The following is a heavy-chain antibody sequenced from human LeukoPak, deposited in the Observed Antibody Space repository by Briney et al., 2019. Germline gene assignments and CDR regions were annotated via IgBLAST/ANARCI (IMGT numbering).Heavy chain of an antibody. CDR3: ARAQGRGSSGFSVDY. Sequence: SETLSLTCTVSGGSISSYYWSWFRQPPGKGLEWIGYIYYSGSTNYNPSLKSRVTISVDTSKNQFSLRLSSVTAADTAVYYCARAQGRGSSGFSVDYWGQGTLVTVSS. J-gene: IGHJ4*02. CDR1: GGSISSYY. V-gene: IGHV4-59*01. D-gene: IGHD3-22*01. CDR2: IYYSGST.